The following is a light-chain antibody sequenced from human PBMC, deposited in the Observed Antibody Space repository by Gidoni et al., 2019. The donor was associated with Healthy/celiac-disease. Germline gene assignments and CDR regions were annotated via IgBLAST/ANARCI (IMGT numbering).Light chain of an antibody. Sequence: QSVLTQPPSASGTPGQRVTISCSGSSSNIGSNYVYWYHQLPGTAPNLLIYRNNQRPSGFPDRFSGSKSGTSASLSISGLRSEDEADYYCAAWDDSLSGPRVVFGGGTKLTVL. V-gene: IGLV1-47*01. CDR1: SSNIGSNY. CDR3: AAWDDSLSGPRVV. CDR2: RNN. J-gene: IGLJ2*01.